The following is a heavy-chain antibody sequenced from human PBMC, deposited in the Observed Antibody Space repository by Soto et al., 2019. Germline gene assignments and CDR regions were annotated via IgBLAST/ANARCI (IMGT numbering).Heavy chain of an antibody. D-gene: IGHD5-12*01. Sequence: GGSLRLSCAASGFTFTSYAMSWVRQAPGKGLEWGSVISGSAANTYYADSVKGRFTISRDNTKNTTYLQMNSLRAEDTAVYYSARLLVATGGDNWGQGTLVTVSS. CDR2: ISGSAANT. J-gene: IGHJ4*02. V-gene: IGHV3-23*01. CDR3: ARLLVATGGDN. CDR1: GFTFTSYA.